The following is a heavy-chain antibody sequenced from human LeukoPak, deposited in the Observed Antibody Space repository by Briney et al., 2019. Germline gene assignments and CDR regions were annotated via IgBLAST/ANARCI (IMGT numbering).Heavy chain of an antibody. V-gene: IGHV6-1*01. CDR2: TYYRSKWST. Sequence: SQTLSLTCAISGDSVSSNRATWNWIRQSPSRGLEWLGRTYYRSKWSTDYAASVKGRITINPDTSKNQFSLHLSSVTPEDTAIYDCARAMSATGNNWSYPWGQGTLVTVSS. CDR1: GDSVSSNRAT. CDR3: ARAMSATGNNWSYP. J-gene: IGHJ5*02. D-gene: IGHD1-1*01.